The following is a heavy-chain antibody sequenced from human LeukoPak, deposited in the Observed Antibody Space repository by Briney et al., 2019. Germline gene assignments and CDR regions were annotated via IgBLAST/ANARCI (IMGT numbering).Heavy chain of an antibody. CDR3: ARRRGGYCSGGSCYGSGRNWFDP. D-gene: IGHD2-15*01. V-gene: IGHV4-34*01. J-gene: IGHJ5*02. CDR1: GGSFSGYY. CDR2: INHSGST. Sequence: SETLSLTCAVYGGSFSGYYWSWIRQPPGKGLEWIGEINHSGSTNYNPSLKSRVTISVDTSKNQFSLKLSSVTAADTAVYHCARRRGGYCSGGSCYGSGRNWFDPWGQGTLVTVSS.